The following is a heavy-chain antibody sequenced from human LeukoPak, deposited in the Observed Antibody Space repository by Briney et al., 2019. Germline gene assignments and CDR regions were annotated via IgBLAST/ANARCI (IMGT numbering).Heavy chain of an antibody. V-gene: IGHV1-8*01. Sequence: ASVKVSCKASGYTFTSYDINWVRQATGQGLEWVGWMNPNSGNTGYAQKFQGRVTMTRNASISTAYMELSSLRSEDKAVYYCARVDTKAYYYGMDVWGQGTTVTVSS. J-gene: IGHJ6*02. CDR2: MNPNSGNT. CDR3: ARVDTKAYYYGMDV. CDR1: GYTFTSYD.